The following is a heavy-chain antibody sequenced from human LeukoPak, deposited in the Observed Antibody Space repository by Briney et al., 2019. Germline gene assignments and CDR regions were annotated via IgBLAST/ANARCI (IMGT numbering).Heavy chain of an antibody. CDR1: GDSVSSKSAA. D-gene: IGHD6-13*01. J-gene: IGHJ4*02. V-gene: IGHV6-1*01. CDR2: TYYRSKWYN. CDR3: ARDEEQQLVGGFDY. Sequence: SQTLSLTCAISGDSVSSKSAAWDWLRQSPSRGLEWLGRTYYRSKWYNDYAVSVKSRITINPDTSKNQFSLQLNSVTPEDTAVYYCARDEEQQLVGGFDYWGQGTLVTVSS.